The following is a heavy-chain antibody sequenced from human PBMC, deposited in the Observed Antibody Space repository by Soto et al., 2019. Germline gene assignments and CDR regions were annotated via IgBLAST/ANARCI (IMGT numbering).Heavy chain of an antibody. V-gene: IGHV3-23*01. Sequence: GGSLRLSCAASGFTFSSYAMSWVRQAPGKGLEWVSAISGSGGSTYYADSVKGRFTISRDNSKNTLYLQMNSLRAEDTAVYYCAKERPYYYDSSGSGPRHYWGQGTLVTVSS. CDR1: GFTFSSYA. J-gene: IGHJ4*02. CDR2: ISGSGGST. D-gene: IGHD3-22*01. CDR3: AKERPYYYDSSGSGPRHY.